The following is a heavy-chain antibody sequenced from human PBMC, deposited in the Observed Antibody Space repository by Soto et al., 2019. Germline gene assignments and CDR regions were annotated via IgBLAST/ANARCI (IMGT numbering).Heavy chain of an antibody. Sequence: GGSLRLSCAASGFTFSSYAMHWVRQAPGKGLEYVSAISSNGGSTYYANSVKGRFTISRDNSKNTLYLQMGSLRAEDMAVYYCARVTSRYDILAGYEYWGQGTLVTVSS. V-gene: IGHV3-64*01. CDR1: GFTFSSYA. CDR2: ISSNGGST. J-gene: IGHJ4*02. D-gene: IGHD3-9*01. CDR3: ARVTSRYDILAGYEY.